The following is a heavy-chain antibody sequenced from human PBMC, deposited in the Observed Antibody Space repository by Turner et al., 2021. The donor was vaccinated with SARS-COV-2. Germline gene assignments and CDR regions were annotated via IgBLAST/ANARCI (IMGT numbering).Heavy chain of an antibody. V-gene: IGHV3-7*01. J-gene: IGHJ4*02. D-gene: IGHD3-16*01. Sequence: EVQLVESGGSLVQPGGSLRLSCAASGIPFSTYWMSWVRQAPGKGLEGVANIKQDGSEKYYVDSVKGRFTVSRDNAKNSLYLQMNSLRAEDTAVYYCASEHNYVWGSYFDYWGQGTLVTVSS. CDR1: GIPFSTYW. CDR2: IKQDGSEK. CDR3: ASEHNYVWGSYFDY.